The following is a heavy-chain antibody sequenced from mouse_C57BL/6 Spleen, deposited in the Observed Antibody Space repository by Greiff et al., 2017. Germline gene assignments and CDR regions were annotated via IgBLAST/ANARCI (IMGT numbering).Heavy chain of an antibody. Sequence: VQLQQSGAELVRPGASVTLSCKASGYTFTDYEMHWVKQTPVHGLEWIGAIDPETGGTAYNQKFKGKAILTADKSSSTAYMELLSLTSEDSAVYYCTRSLYYYGPWFAYGGQGTLVTVSA. D-gene: IGHD1-1*01. CDR1: GYTFTDYE. J-gene: IGHJ3*01. V-gene: IGHV1-15*01. CDR2: IDPETGGT. CDR3: TRSLYYYGPWFAY.